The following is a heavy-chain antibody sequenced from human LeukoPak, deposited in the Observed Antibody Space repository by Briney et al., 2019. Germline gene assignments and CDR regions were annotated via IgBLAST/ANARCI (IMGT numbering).Heavy chain of an antibody. Sequence: GESLKISCKGSGYSFTSYWIGWVRQMPGKGLEWMGIIYPGDSDTRYSPSFQGQVTISADKSTSTAYLQWSSLKASDTAMYYCARSGPYSSGWYPHTPMYYFDYWGQGTLVTVSS. CDR2: IYPGDSDT. CDR1: GYSFTSYW. V-gene: IGHV5-51*01. CDR3: ARSGPYSSGWYPHTPMYYFDY. D-gene: IGHD6-19*01. J-gene: IGHJ4*02.